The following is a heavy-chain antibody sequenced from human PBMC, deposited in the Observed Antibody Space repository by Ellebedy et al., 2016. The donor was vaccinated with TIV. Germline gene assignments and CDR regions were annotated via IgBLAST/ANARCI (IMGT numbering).Heavy chain of an antibody. J-gene: IGHJ5*02. CDR2: IYYSGST. CDR3: ARHPDSSNWYMVWWFDP. Sequence: MPSETLSLTCTVSGGSISSRSYYWGWIRQPPGKGLEWIGSIYYSGSTYYNPSLKSRVTISVDTSQNQFSLKLSSVTAADTAVYYCARHPDSSNWYMVWWFDPWGQGTLVTVSS. D-gene: IGHD6-13*01. CDR1: GGSISSRSYY. V-gene: IGHV4-39*01.